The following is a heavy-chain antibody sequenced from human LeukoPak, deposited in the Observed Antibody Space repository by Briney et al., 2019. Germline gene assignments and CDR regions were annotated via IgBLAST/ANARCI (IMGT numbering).Heavy chain of an antibody. D-gene: IGHD3-10*01. V-gene: IGHV1-69*13. CDR3: ARVPPSLRFGELLDGPFDY. J-gene: IGHJ4*02. CDR1: GGTFSSYS. Sequence: SVKVSCKASGGTFSSYSISWVRQAPGQGLEWMGGIVPIFGTADYAQKFQGRVTITADESTSTAYMELSSLRSEDTAVYYCARVPPSLRFGELLDGPFDYWGQGTLVTVSS. CDR2: IVPIFGTA.